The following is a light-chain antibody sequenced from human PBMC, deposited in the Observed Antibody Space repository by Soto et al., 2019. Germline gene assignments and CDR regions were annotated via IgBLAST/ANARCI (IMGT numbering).Light chain of an antibody. V-gene: IGKV3-20*01. Sequence: EIVLTQSPGTLSLSPGERATLSCRASQSVSSYLAWYQQKPGQAPRLLIYGASSRATGIPDRFSGSGAGTDFQLTSSRLEPEDFAVYYCQQYGTSSRTVGQGTKVEI. J-gene: IGKJ1*01. CDR3: QQYGTSSRT. CDR2: GAS. CDR1: QSVSSY.